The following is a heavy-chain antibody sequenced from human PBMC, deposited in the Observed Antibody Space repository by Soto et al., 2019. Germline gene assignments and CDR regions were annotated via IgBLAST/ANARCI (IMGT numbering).Heavy chain of an antibody. CDR2: INHSGST. V-gene: IGHV4-34*01. Sequence: PSETLSLTCAVYGGSFSGYYWSWIRQPPGKGLEWIGEINHSGSTNYNPSLKSRVTISVDTSKNQFSLKLSSVTAADTAVYYCARVPYSHFYYYDGMDVWGQGTTVTVSS. CDR3: ARVPYSHFYYYDGMDV. CDR1: GGSFSGYY. J-gene: IGHJ6*02. D-gene: IGHD2-21*01.